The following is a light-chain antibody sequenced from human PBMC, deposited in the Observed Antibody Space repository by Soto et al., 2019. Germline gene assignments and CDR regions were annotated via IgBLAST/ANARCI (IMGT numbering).Light chain of an antibody. CDR1: SSDVGSYRF. V-gene: IGLV2-8*01. Sequence: QSALTQPPSASGSRGQSVTISWTGTSSDVGSYRFVSWYQQHPGKAPKLLIYEVSKRPSGVPDRFSASTSGNTASLTVSGLQADDEADYYCSSYAGNNNVIFGGGTKVTVL. CDR2: EVS. CDR3: SSYAGNNNVI. J-gene: IGLJ2*01.